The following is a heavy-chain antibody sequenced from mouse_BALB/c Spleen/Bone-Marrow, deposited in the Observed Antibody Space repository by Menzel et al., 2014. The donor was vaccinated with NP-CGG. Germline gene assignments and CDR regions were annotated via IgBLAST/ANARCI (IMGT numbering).Heavy chain of an antibody. CDR1: GFTFNNFG. V-gene: IGHV5-17*02. CDR2: ISSGSNTI. Sequence: EVQVVESGGGLVQPGGSRKLSCAASGFTFNNFGMHWVRQAPEKGLEWVAYISSGSNTIYYADTVKGRFTISRDNRKNTLFLQMTSLRSEDTAKYYCAREGSLRGGFAYCDEGTLVTISA. J-gene: IGHJ3*01. CDR3: AREGSLRGGFAY. D-gene: IGHD6-2*01.